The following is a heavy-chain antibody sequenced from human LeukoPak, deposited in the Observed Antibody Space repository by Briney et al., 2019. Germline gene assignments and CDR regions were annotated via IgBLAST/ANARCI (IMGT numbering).Heavy chain of an antibody. CDR2: IYYSGST. CDR3: AGHCLDCYSKDDAFDI. CDR1: GGSISSSSYY. Sequence: SETLSLTCTVSGGSISSSSYYWGWIRQPPGKGLEWIGSIYYSGSTYYNPSLKSRVTISVDTSKNQFSLKLSSVTAADTAMYYCAGHCLDCYSKDDAFDIWGQGTMVTVSS. V-gene: IGHV4-39*01. D-gene: IGHD2-21*02. J-gene: IGHJ3*02.